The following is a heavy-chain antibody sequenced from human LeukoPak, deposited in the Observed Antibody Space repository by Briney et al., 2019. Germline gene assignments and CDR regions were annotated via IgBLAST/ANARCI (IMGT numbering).Heavy chain of an antibody. CDR3: VRDDYYDSSGYWANDY. V-gene: IGHV1-69*05. Sequence: SVKVSCKASGGTFSSYAISWVRQAPGQGLEWMGRIIPIFGTANYAQKFQGRVTITTDESTSTAYMELSSLRSEDTAVYYCVRDDYYDSSGYWANDYWGQGTLVTVSS. CDR2: IIPIFGTA. D-gene: IGHD3-22*01. CDR1: GGTFSSYA. J-gene: IGHJ4*02.